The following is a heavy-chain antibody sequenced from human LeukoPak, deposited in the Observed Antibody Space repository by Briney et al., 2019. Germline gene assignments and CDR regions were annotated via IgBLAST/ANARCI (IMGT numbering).Heavy chain of an antibody. CDR1: GFTFSSYA. D-gene: IGHD6-19*01. Sequence: GGSLRLSCAASGFTFSSYAMSWVRQAPGKGLEWVSAISGSGSTIYYADSVKGRFTISRDNAKNSLYLQMNSLRAEDTAVYYCARGTDTARYSSGSSDYWGQGTLVTVSS. CDR2: ISGSGSTI. V-gene: IGHV3-23*01. J-gene: IGHJ4*02. CDR3: ARGTDTARYSSGSSDY.